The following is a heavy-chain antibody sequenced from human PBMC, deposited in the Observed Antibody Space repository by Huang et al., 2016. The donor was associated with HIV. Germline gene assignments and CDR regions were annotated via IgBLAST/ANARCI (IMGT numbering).Heavy chain of an antibody. Sequence: DEHLVESGGGLVQPGGSVTITCEVSGLNFKNYWMNWVRQARGKGLGWVAKIRGDVREKNYVDSVKGRFTIVRDNAKNLLYLQMKSLRAEDTSVYYCATNLQIVVVPPDMGYDAFDMWGQGTMVTVSS. J-gene: IGHJ3*02. V-gene: IGHV3-7*01. D-gene: IGHD2-2*01. CDR1: GLNFKNYW. CDR2: IRGDVREK. CDR3: ATNLQIVVVPPDMGYDAFDM.